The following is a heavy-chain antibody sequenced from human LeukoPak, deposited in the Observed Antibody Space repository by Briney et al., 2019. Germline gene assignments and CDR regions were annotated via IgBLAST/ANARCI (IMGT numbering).Heavy chain of an antibody. CDR3: ARSLATSYYYMDV. CDR1: GFTFSNYA. J-gene: IGHJ6*03. CDR2: ISYDGSNK. D-gene: IGHD5-12*01. Sequence: GPLRLSCAASGFTFSNYAMHWVRQAPGKGLEWVAVISYDGSNKFYADSVKGRFTISRDNSKNTLHLQMNSLRAEDTAVYYCARSLATSYYYMDVWGKGTTVTVSS. V-gene: IGHV3-30*04.